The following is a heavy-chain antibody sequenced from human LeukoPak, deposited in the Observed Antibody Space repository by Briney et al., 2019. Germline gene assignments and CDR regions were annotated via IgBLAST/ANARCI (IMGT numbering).Heavy chain of an antibody. J-gene: IGHJ4*02. V-gene: IGHV3-30*04. Sequence: GSLRLSCAASGFTFSSYAMHWVRQAPGKGLEWVAVISYDGSNKYYADSVKGRFTISRDNSKNTLYLQMNSLRAEDTAVYYCARGLYSYGYIAGYWGQGTLVTVSS. CDR1: GFTFSSYA. CDR3: ARGLYSYGYIAGY. D-gene: IGHD5-18*01. CDR2: ISYDGSNK.